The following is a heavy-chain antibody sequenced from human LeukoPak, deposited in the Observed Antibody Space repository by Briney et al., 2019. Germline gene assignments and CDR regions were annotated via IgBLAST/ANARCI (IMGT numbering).Heavy chain of an antibody. J-gene: IGHJ4*02. CDR1: GGSFSGYY. V-gene: IGHV4-34*01. CDR2: INHSGST. D-gene: IGHD4-17*01. CDR3: AASYGDHPLDY. Sequence: NPSETLSLTCAVYGGSFSGYYWSWIRQPPGKGLEWIGEINHSGSTNYNPSLKSRVTISVVTSKNQFSLKLSSMTAADTAVYYCAASYGDHPLDYWGQGTLVTVSS.